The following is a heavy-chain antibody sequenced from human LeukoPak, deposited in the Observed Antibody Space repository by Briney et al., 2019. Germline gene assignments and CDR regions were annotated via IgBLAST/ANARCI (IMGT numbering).Heavy chain of an antibody. CDR3: AKGLRYSDN. D-gene: IGHD3-9*01. CDR1: GFTFSSYG. V-gene: IGHV3-30*18. CDR2: ISYDGSNK. Sequence: GRSLRLSCAASGFTFSSYGMHWVRQAPGKGLEWVAVISYDGSNKYYADSVKGRFTISRDNSKNTLYLQMNSLRAEDTAVYYCAKGLRYSDNWGQGTLVTVSS. J-gene: IGHJ4*02.